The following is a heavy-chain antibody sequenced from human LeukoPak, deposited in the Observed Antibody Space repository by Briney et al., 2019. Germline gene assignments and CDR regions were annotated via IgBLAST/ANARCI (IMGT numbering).Heavy chain of an antibody. V-gene: IGHV4-34*01. CDR3: ARAMVRGVSYYYGMDV. CDR1: GGSFSGYY. CDR2: INHSGGT. Sequence: PSETLSLTCAVYGGSFSGYYWSWIRQPPGKGLEWIGEINHSGGTNYNPSLKSRVTISVDTSKNQFSPKLSSVTAADTAVYYCARAMVRGVSYYYGMDVWGQGTTVTVSS. J-gene: IGHJ6*02. D-gene: IGHD3-10*01.